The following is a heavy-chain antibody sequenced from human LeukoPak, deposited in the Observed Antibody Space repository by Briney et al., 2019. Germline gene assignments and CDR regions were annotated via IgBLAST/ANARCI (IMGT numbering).Heavy chain of an antibody. D-gene: IGHD1-14*01. CDR3: ARDNKNRALDY. CDR1: GFTFSSYA. V-gene: IGHV3-23*01. CDR2: ISGSGDYT. J-gene: IGHJ4*02. Sequence: GGSLRLSCAASGFTFSSYAMSWVRQAPEKGLEWVSAISGSGDYTYYADSVKGRFTISRDNPKNTLYLQMSSLRAEDTAVYYCARDNKNRALDYWGQGTLVTVSS.